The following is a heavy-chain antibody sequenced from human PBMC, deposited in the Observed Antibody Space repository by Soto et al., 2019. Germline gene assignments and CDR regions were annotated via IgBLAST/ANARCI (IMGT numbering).Heavy chain of an antibody. CDR3: ARQEYGDYVVLDY. CDR1: GGSISSSSYY. J-gene: IGHJ4*02. D-gene: IGHD4-17*01. V-gene: IGHV4-39*01. Sequence: SETLSLTCTVSGGSISSSSYYWGWIRQPPGKGLEWIGSIYYCGSTYYNPSLKSRVTISGDTSKNRFSLKLSSVTAADTAVYYCARQEYGDYVVLDYGGQATLVTVSS. CDR2: IYYCGST.